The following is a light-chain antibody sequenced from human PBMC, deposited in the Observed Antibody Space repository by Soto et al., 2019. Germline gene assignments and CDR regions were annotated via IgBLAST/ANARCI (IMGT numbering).Light chain of an antibody. CDR1: SSDVGGYNY. CDR2: EVS. Sequence: QSALTQPASVSGSPGQSITISCTGTSSDVGGYNYVSWYQQHPGKAPKLMIYEVSNRPSGVSNRFSGSKSDYTASLTISGLQAEDEADYYCSSFTTSSTLVFGAGTKVTVL. CDR3: SSFTTSSTLV. J-gene: IGLJ3*02. V-gene: IGLV2-14*01.